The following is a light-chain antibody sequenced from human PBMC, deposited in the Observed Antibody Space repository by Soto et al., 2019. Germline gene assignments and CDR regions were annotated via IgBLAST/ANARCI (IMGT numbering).Light chain of an antibody. V-gene: IGLV1-40*01. Sequence: QPVLTQPPSVSEAPGQRVTISCTGSSSNIGAGYEAHWYQQVPGTAPKLLIYENNNRPSGVPDRCSGSKSGTSASLASTGLQAEDEAEYYCQSYDSSLSGYVFGTGTKLTVL. J-gene: IGLJ1*01. CDR2: ENN. CDR1: SSNIGAGYE. CDR3: QSYDSSLSGYV.